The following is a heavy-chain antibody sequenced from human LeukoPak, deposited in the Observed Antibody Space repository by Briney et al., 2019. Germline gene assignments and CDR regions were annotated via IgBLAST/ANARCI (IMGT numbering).Heavy chain of an antibody. CDR1: GGSISSYY. J-gene: IGHJ4*02. CDR3: ARGASSSSGWPFDY. Sequence: SETLSLTCTVSGGSISSYYWSWIRQPPGKGLEWIGYIYYSGSTNYNPSLKSRVTISVDTSKNQFSLKLSSVTAADTAVYYCARGASSSSGWPFDYWGQGTLVTVSS. CDR2: IYYSGST. V-gene: IGHV4-59*01. D-gene: IGHD6-19*01.